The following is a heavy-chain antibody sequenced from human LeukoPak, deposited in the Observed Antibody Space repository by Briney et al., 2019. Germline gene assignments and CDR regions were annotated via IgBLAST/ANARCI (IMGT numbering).Heavy chain of an antibody. Sequence: GGSLRLSCAASGFTFSSYSMNWVRQAPGKGLEWVSSISSSSSYIYHADSVKGRITISRDNAKNSLYLQMNSLRAEDTAVYYCARGAVAGTFDYWGQGTLVTVSS. J-gene: IGHJ4*02. V-gene: IGHV3-21*01. D-gene: IGHD6-19*01. CDR2: ISSSSSYI. CDR1: GFTFSSYS. CDR3: ARGAVAGTFDY.